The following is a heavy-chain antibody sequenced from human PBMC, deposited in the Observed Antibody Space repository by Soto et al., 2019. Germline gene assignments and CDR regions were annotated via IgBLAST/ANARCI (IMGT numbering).Heavy chain of an antibody. CDR3: TRPLGKDSSYFSSYNAMDV. V-gene: IGHV5-10-1*01. D-gene: IGHD3-22*01. CDR1: GYIFTTFW. J-gene: IGHJ6*02. CDR2: IDPSDSYS. Sequence: GESLKISCKASGYIFTTFWISWLRQMPGKGLEWMGRIDPSDSYSRYNPSFQGHVIMSVDRSTSTAFLRWSSLEASDTAIYYCTRPLGKDSSYFSSYNAMDVWGQGTTVTVSS.